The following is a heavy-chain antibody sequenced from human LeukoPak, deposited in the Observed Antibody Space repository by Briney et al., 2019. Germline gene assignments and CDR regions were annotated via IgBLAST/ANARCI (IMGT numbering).Heavy chain of an antibody. CDR2: ISSSSRDI. V-gene: IGHV3-21*01. Sequence: GGSLRLSCAASGFTFTSYAMNWVRQAPGKGLEWVSSISSSSRDINYADSVKSRFTTSRDNAWNSLYLQMNSLRAEDTAVYYCARDSDSSGHYYMDYFDYWGQGALVTVSS. D-gene: IGHD3-22*01. CDR3: ARDSDSSGHYYMDYFDY. J-gene: IGHJ4*02. CDR1: GFTFTSYA.